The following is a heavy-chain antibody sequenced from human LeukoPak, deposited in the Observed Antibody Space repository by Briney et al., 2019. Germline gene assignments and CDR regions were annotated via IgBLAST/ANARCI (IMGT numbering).Heavy chain of an antibody. D-gene: IGHD3-3*01. Sequence: GGSLRLSCAASGFTFDGHAMHWVRQAPGKGLEWVAVISYDGSNKYYADSVKGRFTISRDNSKNTLYLQMNSLRAEDTAVYYCARDPKSYDFWSGCDYWGQGTLVTVSS. V-gene: IGHV3-30*04. J-gene: IGHJ4*02. CDR3: ARDPKSYDFWSGCDY. CDR2: ISYDGSNK. CDR1: GFTFDGHA.